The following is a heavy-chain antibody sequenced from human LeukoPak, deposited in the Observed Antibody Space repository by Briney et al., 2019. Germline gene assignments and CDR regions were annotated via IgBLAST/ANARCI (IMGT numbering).Heavy chain of an antibody. J-gene: IGHJ4*02. CDR3: ARDRAGASDY. CDR2: MNPNSGNT. Sequence: ASVKVSCQASGYTFTSYDINWVRQATGQGLEWMGWMNPNSGNTGYAQKFQGRVTMTRDTSISTAYMELSRLRSDDTAVYYCARDRAGASDYWGQGTLVTVSS. V-gene: IGHV1-8*01. CDR1: GYTFTSYD. D-gene: IGHD1-1*01.